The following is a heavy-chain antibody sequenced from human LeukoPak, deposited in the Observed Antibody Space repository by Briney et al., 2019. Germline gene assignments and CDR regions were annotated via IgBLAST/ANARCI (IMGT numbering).Heavy chain of an antibody. V-gene: IGHV4-59*12. CDR1: GGSISSYY. J-gene: IGHJ3*02. CDR3: ATLPLSSSSWYVWDAFDI. Sequence: SETLSLTCTVSGGSISSYYWSWIRQPPGKGLEWIGYIYYSGSTNYNPSLKSRVTISVDTSKNQFSLKLSSVTAADTAVYYCATLPLSSSSWYVWDAFDIWGQGTMVTVSS. D-gene: IGHD6-13*01. CDR2: IYYSGST.